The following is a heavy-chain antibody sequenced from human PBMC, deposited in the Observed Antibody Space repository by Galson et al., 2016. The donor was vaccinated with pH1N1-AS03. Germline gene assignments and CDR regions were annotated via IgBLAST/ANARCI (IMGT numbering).Heavy chain of an antibody. CDR1: GFTFGEYS. D-gene: IGHD2-15*01. CDR2: IRSKTYGGTT. Sequence: SLRLSCAASGFTFGEYSMSWFRQAPGKGLEWIGFIRSKTYGGTTEYAASVKGRFAISRDDSNNIAYLRVDSLKTEDTAVFYCTRDGGSGYYSYYMDVWGKGTTVTVSS. V-gene: IGHV3-49*03. CDR3: TRDGGSGYYSYYMDV. J-gene: IGHJ6*03.